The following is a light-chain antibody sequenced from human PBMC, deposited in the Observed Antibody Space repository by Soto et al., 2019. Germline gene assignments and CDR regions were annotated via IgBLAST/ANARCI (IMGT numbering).Light chain of an antibody. CDR2: DAS. J-gene: IGKJ1*01. Sequence: EIVMTQSPATLSVSPGERATLSCRASQSISSTLAWYQLKPGQSPRLLIYDASTRATGIPDRFSGSGSGTEFTLTISSLQSEDFAVYYCQQYNDRPHTFGQGTRVKIK. CDR1: QSISST. V-gene: IGKV3-15*01. CDR3: QQYNDRPHT.